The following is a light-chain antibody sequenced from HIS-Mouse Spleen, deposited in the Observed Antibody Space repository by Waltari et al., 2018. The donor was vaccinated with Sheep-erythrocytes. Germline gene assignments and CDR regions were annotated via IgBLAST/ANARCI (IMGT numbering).Light chain of an antibody. CDR2: DAS. Sequence: EIVLTQSPATLSLSPGERATLSCRASQSVSSYLAWYQQKPGQAPRLLIYDASNRAASIPARFRGSGSGADFTLTISSLAPEDFAVYYCQQRSNWLTFGGGTKVEIK. V-gene: IGKV3-11*01. CDR3: QQRSNWLT. J-gene: IGKJ4*01. CDR1: QSVSSY.